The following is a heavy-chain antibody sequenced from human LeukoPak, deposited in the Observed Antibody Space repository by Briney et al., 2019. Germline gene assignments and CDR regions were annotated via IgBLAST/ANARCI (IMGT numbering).Heavy chain of an antibody. D-gene: IGHD1-26*01. J-gene: IGHJ2*01. CDR1: GVTLSTYA. CDR2: ISSSGSGDNT. V-gene: IGHV3-23*01. Sequence: GGSLRLSCAASGVTLSTYAMSWARQAPGKGLEWVSGISSSGSGDNTYYADSVKGRFTISRGSSKNTLFLHMNTLRAEDTAIYYCAKDRTVGASYWYFDLWGRGTLVTVSS. CDR3: AKDRTVGASYWYFDL.